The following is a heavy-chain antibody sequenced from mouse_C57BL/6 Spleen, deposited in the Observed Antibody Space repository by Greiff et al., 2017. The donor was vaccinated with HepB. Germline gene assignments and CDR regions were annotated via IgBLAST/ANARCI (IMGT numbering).Heavy chain of an antibody. CDR3: ARNEVDSWFAY. D-gene: IGHD1-1*02. Sequence: VKVVESGPGLVQPSQSLSITCTVSGFSLTSYGVHWVRQSPGKGLEWLGVIWSGGSTDYNAAFISRLSISKDNSKSQVFFKMNSLQADDTAIYYCARNEVDSWFAYWGQGTLVTVSA. CDR2: IWSGGST. CDR1: GFSLTSYG. V-gene: IGHV2-2*01. J-gene: IGHJ3*01.